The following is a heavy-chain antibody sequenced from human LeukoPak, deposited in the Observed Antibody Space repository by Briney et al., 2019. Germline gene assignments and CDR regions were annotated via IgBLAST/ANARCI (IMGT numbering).Heavy chain of an antibody. Sequence: GGSLRLSCAASGFTFSSYSMNWVRQAPGKGLEWVSSMSSGSSYMYYAGSVRGRFTSSRDSAKHSLYLQMNSLRAEDTAVYYCATDGPIVVATSPRPLDCWGQGTLVTVSS. CDR2: MSSGSSYM. CDR3: ATDGPIVVATSPRPLDC. J-gene: IGHJ4*02. CDR1: GFTFSSYS. D-gene: IGHD1-26*01. V-gene: IGHV3-21*01.